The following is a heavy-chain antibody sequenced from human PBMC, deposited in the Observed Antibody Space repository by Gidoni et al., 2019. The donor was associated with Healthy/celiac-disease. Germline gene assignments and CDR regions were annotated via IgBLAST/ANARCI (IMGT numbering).Heavy chain of an antibody. CDR3: ARGSTIVVVVAARGFDY. D-gene: IGHD2-15*01. CDR2: IIPNSGGT. Sequence: QVQLVQSGAEVKKPGASVKVSCKASGYTFTGYYMHWVRQAPGQGLEWMGWIIPNSGGTNYAQKFQGRVTMTRDTSISTAYMELSRLRSDDTAVYYCARGSTIVVVVAARGFDYWGQGTLVTVSS. V-gene: IGHV1-2*02. CDR1: GYTFTGYY. J-gene: IGHJ4*02.